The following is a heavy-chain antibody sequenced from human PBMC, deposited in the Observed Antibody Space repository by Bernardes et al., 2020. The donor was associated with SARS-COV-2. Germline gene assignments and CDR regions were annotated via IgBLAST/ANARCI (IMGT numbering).Heavy chain of an antibody. D-gene: IGHD3-10*01. CDR2: INPKSGGT. CDR1: GYTLSDYY. J-gene: IGHJ4*02. Sequence: ASVKVSCRASGYTLSDYYIHWVRQAPGQGLEWMGWINPKSGGTFYVQKFQGRMTMTRDTSINTAYMKLNSLTSDDTAVYYCVRDLGPLPDDYWGQGTPVTVSS. V-gene: IGHV1-2*02. CDR3: VRDLGPLPDDY.